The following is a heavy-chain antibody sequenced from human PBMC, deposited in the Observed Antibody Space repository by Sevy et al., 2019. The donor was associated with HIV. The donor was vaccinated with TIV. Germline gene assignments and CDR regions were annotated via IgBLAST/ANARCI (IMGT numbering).Heavy chain of an antibody. V-gene: IGHV4-31*03. CDR1: GGSISSGGYY. D-gene: IGHD3-3*01. Sequence: SETLSLTCTVSGGSISSGGYYWTWIRQHPGKGLGWIGYIYSGGTTYYNPSLKSRVTISVDTSKNQFSLKLSSVTAADTAVYYCARWHDFWSGYYTGYYYGMDVWGQGTTVTVSS. CDR2: IYSGGTT. CDR3: ARWHDFWSGYYTGYYYGMDV. J-gene: IGHJ6*02.